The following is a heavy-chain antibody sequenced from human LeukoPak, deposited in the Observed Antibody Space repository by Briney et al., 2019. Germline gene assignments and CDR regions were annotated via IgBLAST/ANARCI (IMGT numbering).Heavy chain of an antibody. D-gene: IGHD2-15*01. Sequence: GGSLRLSCAASGFTFSSYDMYWVRQAPGKGLEWVAGITYDGSDKYYADSVKGRFTISRDNSKNTLYLQMNSLRAEDTAVYYCARGEPYCSGGSCYFRTTPFDYWGQGTLVTVSS. CDR3: ARGEPYCSGGSCYFRTTPFDY. CDR2: ITYDGSDK. V-gene: IGHV3-30*03. J-gene: IGHJ4*02. CDR1: GFTFSSYD.